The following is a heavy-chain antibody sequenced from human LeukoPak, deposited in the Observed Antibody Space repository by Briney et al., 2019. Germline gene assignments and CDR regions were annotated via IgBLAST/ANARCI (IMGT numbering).Heavy chain of an antibody. CDR1: GFTFSSYS. Sequence: GGSLRLSCAASGFTFSSYSMNRVRQAPGKGLEWVSSISSSSSYIYYADSVKGRFTISRDNAKNSLYLQMNSLRAEDTAVYYCARRVSSSSWYELDYWGQGTLVTVSS. CDR2: ISSSSSYI. D-gene: IGHD6-13*01. V-gene: IGHV3-21*01. CDR3: ARRVSSSSWYELDY. J-gene: IGHJ4*02.